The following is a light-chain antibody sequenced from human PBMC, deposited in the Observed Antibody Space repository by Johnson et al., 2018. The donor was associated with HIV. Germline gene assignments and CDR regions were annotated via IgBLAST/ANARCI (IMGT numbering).Light chain of an antibody. V-gene: IGLV1-51*02. CDR3: GTWDSSLSVYV. CDR1: SSNIGNNY. CDR2: ENN. Sequence: QSVLTQPPSVSAAPGQKVTISCSGSSSNIGNNYVSWYQQLPGTAPKLLIYENNKRPSGIPDRFSGSKSGTSAILGITGLQTGDEADYYCGTWDSSLSVYVFGTGTNVTVL. J-gene: IGLJ1*01.